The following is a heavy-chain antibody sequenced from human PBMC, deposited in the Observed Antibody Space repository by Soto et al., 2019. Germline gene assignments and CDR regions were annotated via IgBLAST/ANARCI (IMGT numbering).Heavy chain of an antibody. J-gene: IGHJ4*02. D-gene: IGHD2-15*01. Sequence: QVQLVQSGAEVKKPGSSVKVSCKASGGTFSSYAISWVRQAPGQGLEWMGGIIPIFGTANYAQKFQDRVTITADESTSTAYMELSSLRSEDTAVYYCARPYCSGGSCPTRESYFDYWGQGTLVTVSS. CDR1: GGTFSSYA. CDR3: ARPYCSGGSCPTRESYFDY. V-gene: IGHV1-69*01. CDR2: IIPIFGTA.